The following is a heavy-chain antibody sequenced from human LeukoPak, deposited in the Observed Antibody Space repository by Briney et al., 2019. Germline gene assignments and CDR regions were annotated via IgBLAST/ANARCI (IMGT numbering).Heavy chain of an antibody. V-gene: IGHV4-4*07. Sequence: SETLSLTCTVSGSSISSYKWSWIRQPAGKGLEWIGRIYSSGSTNYTPSLKSRVTMSVDTSKNQFSLKLSSVTAADTAVYYCARGIVGATAPDYWGQGALVIVSS. J-gene: IGHJ4*02. CDR3: ARGIVGATAPDY. D-gene: IGHD1-26*01. CDR1: GSSISSYK. CDR2: IYSSGST.